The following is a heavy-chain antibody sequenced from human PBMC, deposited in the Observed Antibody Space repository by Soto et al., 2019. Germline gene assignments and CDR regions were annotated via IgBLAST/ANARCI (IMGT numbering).Heavy chain of an antibody. CDR2: IDPSDSYT. D-gene: IGHD2-8*01. J-gene: IGHJ6*02. CDR3: ASPDLIEGAPYYYYGMDV. CDR1: GYSFTSYW. Sequence: HGESLKISCKGSGYSFTSYWIIWVRQMTGKGLEWMGRIDPSDSYTNYSPSFQGHVTISADKSISTAYLQWSSLKASDTAMYYCASPDLIEGAPYYYYGMDVWGQGTTVTVSS. V-gene: IGHV5-10-1*01.